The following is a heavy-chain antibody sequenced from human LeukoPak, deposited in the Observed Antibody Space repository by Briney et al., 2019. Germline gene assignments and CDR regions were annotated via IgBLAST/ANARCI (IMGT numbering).Heavy chain of an antibody. Sequence: GGSLRLSCAASGFTFSSYWMSWVRQAPGKGLEWVASIRQDGSEKYYVDSVKGRFTISRDNAKNSLYLQMNSLRAEDTAVYYCARVAINDYGDYFDYWGQGTLVTVSS. V-gene: IGHV3-7*01. CDR2: IRQDGSEK. D-gene: IGHD4-17*01. CDR3: ARVAINDYGDYFDY. CDR1: GFTFSSYW. J-gene: IGHJ4*02.